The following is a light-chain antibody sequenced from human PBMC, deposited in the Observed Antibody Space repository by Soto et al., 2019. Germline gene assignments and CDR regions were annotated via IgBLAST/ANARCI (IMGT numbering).Light chain of an antibody. J-gene: IGKJ1*01. V-gene: IGKV3-15*01. CDR1: QSVSSN. CDR3: QQYNNWPWT. CDR2: GAS. Sequence: EIVITQSPATLSVSPGERATLSCRASQSVSSNLAWYRQKPGQAPRLLIYGASTRATGIPARFSGSGAGTECTLTISSLQSEDFAVDYCQQYNNWPWTFGQGTKVDIK.